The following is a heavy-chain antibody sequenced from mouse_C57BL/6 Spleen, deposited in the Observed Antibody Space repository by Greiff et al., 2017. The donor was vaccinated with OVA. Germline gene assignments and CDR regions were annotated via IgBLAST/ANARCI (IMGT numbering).Heavy chain of an antibody. Sequence: QVQLQQPGAELVKPGASVKVSCKASGYTFTSYWMHWVKQRPGQGLEWIGRIHPSASDTNYNQKFKGKATLTVDKSSSTAYMQLSSLTSEDSAVYYCAIGGYGNYDWYFDVWGTGTTVTVSS. D-gene: IGHD2-1*01. CDR2: IHPSASDT. CDR1: GYTFTSYW. J-gene: IGHJ1*03. CDR3: AIGGYGNYDWYFDV. V-gene: IGHV1-74*01.